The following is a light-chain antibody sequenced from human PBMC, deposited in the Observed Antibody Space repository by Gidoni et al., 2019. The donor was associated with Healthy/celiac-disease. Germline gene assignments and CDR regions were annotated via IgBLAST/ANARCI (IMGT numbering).Light chain of an antibody. J-gene: IGKJ4*01. CDR2: DAS. CDR1: QDISNY. CDR3: QQYDNLPLT. V-gene: IGKV1-33*01. Sequence: DIQMIPSPSSLSASVGDSVTITCQASQDISNYLNWYQQKPGKAPKLLIYDASNLETGVPSRFSGSGSGTDFTFTISSLQPEDIATYYCQQYDNLPLTFGGGTKVEIK.